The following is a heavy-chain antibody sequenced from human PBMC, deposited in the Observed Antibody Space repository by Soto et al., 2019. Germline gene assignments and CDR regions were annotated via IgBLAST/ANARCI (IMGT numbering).Heavy chain of an antibody. V-gene: IGHV4-39*01. Sequence: QLQLQESGPGLVKPSETLSLTCTVSGGSISSSSYYWGWIRQPPGKGLEWIGSIYYSGSTYYNPSLKTRVTLSVDTSKNQFSLKLSSVTAADTAVYYCARHEQQQLVFDYWGQGTLVTVSS. CDR1: GGSISSSSYY. D-gene: IGHD6-13*01. CDR2: IYYSGST. J-gene: IGHJ4*02. CDR3: ARHEQQQLVFDY.